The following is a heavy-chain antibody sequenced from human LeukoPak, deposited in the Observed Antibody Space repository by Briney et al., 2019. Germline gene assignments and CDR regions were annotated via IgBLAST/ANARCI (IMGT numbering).Heavy chain of an antibody. CDR2: INPSGGST. CDR3: AREGLGYCSSTSCYNNWFDP. D-gene: IGHD2-2*02. V-gene: IGHV1-46*01. Sequence: PGASVKVSCKASGYTFTSYYMHWVRQAPGQGLEWMGIINPSGGSTSYAQKFQGRVTMTRDTSTSTVHMELSSLRSEDTAVYYCAREGLGYCSSTSCYNNWFDPWGQGTLVTASS. CDR1: GYTFTSYY. J-gene: IGHJ5*02.